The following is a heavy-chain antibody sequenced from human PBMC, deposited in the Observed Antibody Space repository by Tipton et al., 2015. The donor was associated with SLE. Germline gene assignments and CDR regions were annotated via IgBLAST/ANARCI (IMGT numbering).Heavy chain of an antibody. CDR1: GFPFRNYG. V-gene: IGHV3-30*02. CDR2: IRYDGSNK. CDR3: ATPYCPNGVCLP. J-gene: IGHJ4*02. Sequence: SLRLSCAASGFPFRNYGMHWVRQAPGKGLEWVAFIRYDGSNKSYADSVKGRFTIPRDDSNNTLHLQMNSLRAEDTAVYYCATPYCPNGVCLPWGQGTLVTVSS. D-gene: IGHD2-8*01.